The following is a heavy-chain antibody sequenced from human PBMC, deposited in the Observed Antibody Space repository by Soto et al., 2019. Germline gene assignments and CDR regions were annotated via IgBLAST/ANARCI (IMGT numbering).Heavy chain of an antibody. J-gene: IGHJ5*01. CDR2: VIPILNVA. CDR3: AIETTSGLES. D-gene: IGHD2-2*01. Sequence: QVQLVQSGAEVEKPGSSVKVSCQTSGGSFGIYPISWVRQAPGRGLEWVGRVIPILNVANYTQKLHGRLTRTADKSTTTAYMELSSLTSEDTAGYYCAIETTSGLESLGQGTLLTVSS. CDR1: GGSFGIYP. V-gene: IGHV1-69*04.